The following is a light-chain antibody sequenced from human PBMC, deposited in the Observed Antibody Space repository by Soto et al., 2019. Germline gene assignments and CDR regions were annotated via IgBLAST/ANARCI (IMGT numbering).Light chain of an antibody. CDR1: SSDVGGYNY. J-gene: IGLJ1*01. CDR2: EVS. Sequence: QSALTQPPSASGSPGQSVTIACTGTSSDVGGYNYVSWYQEHPGKAPKVIIYEVSKRPSGVPDRFSGYKSVNTASLTVSGLQAEDEADYYCCSYAGSNTFAFGTGTKVTVL. CDR3: CSYAGSNTFA. V-gene: IGLV2-8*01.